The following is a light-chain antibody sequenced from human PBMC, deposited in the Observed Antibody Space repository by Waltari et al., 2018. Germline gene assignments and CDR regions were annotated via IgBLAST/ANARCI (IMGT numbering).Light chain of an antibody. V-gene: IGLV2-23*02. J-gene: IGLJ3*02. CDR3: SSFESSRTWV. CDR1: SADIGRYHL. CDR2: EVT. Sequence: QSALTQPASVSGSPGQSITIPCPGPSADIGRYHLVAWYQQLPGNAPKLVIYEVTERPSELSNRFSGSKSGNTASLTISGLQAEDEADYYCSSFESSRTWVFGGGTKLTVL.